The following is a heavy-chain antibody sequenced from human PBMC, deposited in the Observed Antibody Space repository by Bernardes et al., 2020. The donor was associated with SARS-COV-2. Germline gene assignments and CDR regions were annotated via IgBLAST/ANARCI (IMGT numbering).Heavy chain of an antibody. J-gene: IGHJ5*02. CDR1: GYTFSSYD. D-gene: IGHD5-12*01. CDR3: ARGPVDHADRGRRNWLDP. V-gene: IGHV1-8*01. CDR2: MNPNSGHT. Sequence: ASVKVSCKASGYTFSSYDIHWVRQATGQGLEWMGWMNPNSGHTGYAQNFKGRVTMTRDSFINTAYMEVTSLRYEDTAVYYCARGPVDHADRGRRNWLDPWGQGTLVIVAS.